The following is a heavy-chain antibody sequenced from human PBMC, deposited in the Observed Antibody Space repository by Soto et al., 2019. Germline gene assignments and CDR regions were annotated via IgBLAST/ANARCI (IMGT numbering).Heavy chain of an antibody. Sequence: HPGGSLRLSCAASGFTFSSYAMSWVRQAPGKGLEWVSAISGSGGSTYYADSVKGRFTISRDNSKNTLYLQMNSLRAEDTAVYYCAKQGPGSKYCSSTSCHTPIFDYWGQGTLVTVSS. V-gene: IGHV3-23*01. CDR1: GFTFSSYA. CDR3: AKQGPGSKYCSSTSCHTPIFDY. CDR2: ISGSGGST. D-gene: IGHD2-2*02. J-gene: IGHJ4*02.